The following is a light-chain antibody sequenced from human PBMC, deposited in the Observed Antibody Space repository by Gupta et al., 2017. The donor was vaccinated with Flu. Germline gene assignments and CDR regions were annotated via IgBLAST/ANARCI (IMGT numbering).Light chain of an antibody. CDR1: QSVTSSY. V-gene: IGKV3-20*01. CDR2: GAS. Sequence: EIVLTQSPGTLSLSPGERATISCRASQSVTSSYLAWYQQKPGQAPRLLIYGASSRATEIPDRFSGSGSGTDFTLTVSRLEPEDFAVYYCQQYGSSPWTFGQGTKVDIK. J-gene: IGKJ1*01. CDR3: QQYGSSPWT.